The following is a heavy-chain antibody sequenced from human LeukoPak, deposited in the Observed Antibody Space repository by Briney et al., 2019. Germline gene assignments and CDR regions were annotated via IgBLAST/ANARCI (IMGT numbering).Heavy chain of an antibody. V-gene: IGHV1-46*01. J-gene: IGHJ4*02. Sequence: ASVKVSCKASGYTFTSYYMHWVRQAPGQGLEWMGIINPSGGSTSYAQKFQGRVTMTRDTSTSTVYMELSSLRSGDTAVYYCARVPQPNYDSSGYYYYFDYWGQGTLVTVSS. D-gene: IGHD3-22*01. CDR2: INPSGGST. CDR3: ARVPQPNYDSSGYYYYFDY. CDR1: GYTFTSYY.